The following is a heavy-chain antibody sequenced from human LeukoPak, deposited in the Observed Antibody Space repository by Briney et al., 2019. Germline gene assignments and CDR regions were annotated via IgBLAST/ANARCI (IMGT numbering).Heavy chain of an antibody. D-gene: IGHD5-12*01. V-gene: IGHV3-43*02. Sequence: GGSLRLSCAASGFTFDDYAMHWVRQPPGKGLECVSLISGDGSITYYAGSVKGRFTISRDNSKNSLFLQMNSLRTEDTALYYCAKDNWVATRGHYGFDYWGQGTLVTVSS. CDR3: AKDNWVATRGHYGFDY. J-gene: IGHJ4*02. CDR2: ISGDGSIT. CDR1: GFTFDDYA.